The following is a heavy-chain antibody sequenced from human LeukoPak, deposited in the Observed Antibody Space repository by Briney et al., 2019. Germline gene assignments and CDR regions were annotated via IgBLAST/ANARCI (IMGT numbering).Heavy chain of an antibody. D-gene: IGHD2-15*01. CDR1: GGSISSYY. CDR3: AGSSSDSDY. Sequence: SETLSLTCTVSGGSISSYYWSWIRRPPGKGLEWIGYIYYSGSTNYNPSLKSRVTISVDTSKNQFSLKLSSVTAADTAVYYCAGSSSDSDYWGQGTLVTVSS. CDR2: IYYSGST. J-gene: IGHJ4*02. V-gene: IGHV4-59*01.